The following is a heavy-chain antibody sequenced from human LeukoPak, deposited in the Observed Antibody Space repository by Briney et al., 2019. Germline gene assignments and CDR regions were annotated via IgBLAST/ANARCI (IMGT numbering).Heavy chain of an antibody. CDR2: ISYDGSNK. CDR1: GFTFSSYA. J-gene: IGHJ4*02. CDR3: ARDSSGWDYYFDY. D-gene: IGHD6-19*01. Sequence: GGSLRLSCAASGFTFSSYAMHWVRQAPGKGLEWVAVISYDGSNKYCADSVKGRFTISRDNSKNTPYLQMNSLRAEDTAVYYCARDSSGWDYYFDYWGQGTLVTVSS. V-gene: IGHV3-30*04.